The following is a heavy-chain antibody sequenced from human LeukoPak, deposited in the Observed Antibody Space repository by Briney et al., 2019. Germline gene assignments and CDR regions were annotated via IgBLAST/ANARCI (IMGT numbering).Heavy chain of an antibody. V-gene: IGHV1-69*13. J-gene: IGHJ6*03. CDR3: ASCIGCCSSTSCYYYYYMDV. CDR2: IIPIFGTA. D-gene: IGHD2-2*01. CDR1: GGTFSSYA. Sequence: ASVKVSCKASGGTFSSYAISWVRQAPGQGLEWMGGIIPIFGTANYAQKFQGRVTITADESTSTAYMELSSLRSEDTAVYYCASCIGCCSSTSCYYYYYMDVWGKGTTVTVSS.